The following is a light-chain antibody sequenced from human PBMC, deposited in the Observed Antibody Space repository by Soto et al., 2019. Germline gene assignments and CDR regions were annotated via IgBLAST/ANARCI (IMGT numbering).Light chain of an antibody. J-gene: IGKJ2*01. Sequence: EIVLTQSPGTLSLSPGERATLSCRASQSVRNNYLAWYQQKAGQAPRLLIYGASSRATGIPDRFSGSGSETDFTLTISRLEPEDFAVYYCQQYCSSPMYTFGQGTKLEI. CDR1: QSVRNNY. CDR3: QQYCSSPMYT. CDR2: GAS. V-gene: IGKV3-20*01.